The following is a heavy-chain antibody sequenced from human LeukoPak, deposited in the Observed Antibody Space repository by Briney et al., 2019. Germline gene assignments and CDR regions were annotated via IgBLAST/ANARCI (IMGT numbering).Heavy chain of an antibody. Sequence: PGGSLRLSCAASGFTFSSYGMHWVRQAPGKGLEWVAFIRYDGSNKYYADSVKGRFTISRDNSKNTLYLQMNSLRAEDTAVYYCAKDRGWSIQPSSDFQHWGQGTLVTVSS. J-gene: IGHJ1*01. D-gene: IGHD6-19*01. CDR2: IRYDGSNK. CDR3: AKDRGWSIQPSSDFQH. CDR1: GFTFSSYG. V-gene: IGHV3-30*02.